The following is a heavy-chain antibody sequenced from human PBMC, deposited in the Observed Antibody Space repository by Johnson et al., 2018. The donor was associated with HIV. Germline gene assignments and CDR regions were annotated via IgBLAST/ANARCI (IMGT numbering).Heavy chain of an antibody. CDR3: TRDSAYARLWYEEAFDI. V-gene: IGHV3-30*04. J-gene: IGHJ3*02. CDR2: MSYDGSNN. CDR1: GFIFSNYA. Sequence: VQVVESGGGVVQPGWSLRLSCEASGFIFSNYAMQWVRQAPGKGLKWVPVMSYDGSNNYYADSVKGRFNISRDNAKTTLYRQMNSLSTEDTAVYDCTRDSAYARLWYEEAFDIWGQGTMVTVSS. D-gene: IGHD3-10*01.